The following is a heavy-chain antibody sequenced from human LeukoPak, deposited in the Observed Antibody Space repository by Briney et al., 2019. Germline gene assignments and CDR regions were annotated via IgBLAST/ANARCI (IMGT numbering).Heavy chain of an antibody. CDR1: GFTFSSYG. V-gene: IGHV3-30*18. CDR3: AKDGRYSYGSEYFQH. D-gene: IGHD5-18*01. Sequence: GGSLRLSCAASGFTFSSYGMHWVRQAPGKGLEWVAVISYDGSNKYYADSVKGRFTISRDNSKNTLYLQMNSLRAEDTAVYYCAKDGRYSYGSEYFQHWGQGTLVTVSS. CDR2: ISYDGSNK. J-gene: IGHJ1*01.